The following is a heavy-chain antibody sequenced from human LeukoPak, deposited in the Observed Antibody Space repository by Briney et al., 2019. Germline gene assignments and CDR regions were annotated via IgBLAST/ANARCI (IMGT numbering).Heavy chain of an antibody. CDR3: ARGLAAAGPYYFDY. J-gene: IGHJ4*02. CDR2: IYTSGST. Sequence: PSETLSLTCTVSGGSISSYYWSWIRQPAGKGLEWIGRIYTSGSTNYNPSLKSRVTISVDKSKNRFSLKLSSVTAADTAVYYCARGLAAAGPYYFDYWGQGTLVTVSS. D-gene: IGHD6-13*01. V-gene: IGHV4-4*07. CDR1: GGSISSYY.